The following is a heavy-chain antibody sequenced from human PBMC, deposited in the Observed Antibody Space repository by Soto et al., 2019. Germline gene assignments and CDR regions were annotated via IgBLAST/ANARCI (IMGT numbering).Heavy chain of an antibody. J-gene: IGHJ4*02. CDR2: IYYSGST. D-gene: IGHD2-15*01. CDR1: GGSISSYY. CDR3: AKVVVAATRHTDFDS. V-gene: IGHV4-59*01. Sequence: SETLSLTCTVSGGSISSYYWSWIRQPPGKGLEWIGYIYYSGSTNYNPSLKSRATISVDTSKNQFSLKLSSVTAADTAVYYCAKVVVAATRHTDFDSWGQGTLVTVSS.